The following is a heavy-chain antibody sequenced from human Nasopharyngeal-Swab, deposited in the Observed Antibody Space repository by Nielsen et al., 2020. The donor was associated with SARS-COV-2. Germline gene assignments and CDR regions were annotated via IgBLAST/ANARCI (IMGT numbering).Heavy chain of an antibody. Sequence: SETLSLTCTVSGGPISSYYWSWIRQPPGKVPEWIGYIDYSGSTNYNPSLKSRVTISIDTSKNDFSLKLSSVTAADTAVYYCAASSPMAVAGTQFDFWGQGILVTVSS. D-gene: IGHD6-19*01. V-gene: IGHV4-59*01. CDR1: GGPISSYY. J-gene: IGHJ4*02. CDR2: IDYSGST. CDR3: AASSPMAVAGTQFDF.